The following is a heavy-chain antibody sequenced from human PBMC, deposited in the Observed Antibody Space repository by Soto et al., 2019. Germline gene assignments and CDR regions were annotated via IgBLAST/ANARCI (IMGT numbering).Heavy chain of an antibody. D-gene: IGHD3-10*01. CDR3: VTDRGGGMDV. CDR2: IKRKIDGETT. J-gene: IGHJ6*01. CDR1: GFTFSDAW. V-gene: IGHV3-15*01. Sequence: EVQLVESGGGMVMPGGSLRLSCAASGFTFSDAWMTWIRQAPGKGLQCVGRIKRKIDGETTDYAAPVKGRFTISRDDSKNTLYLHMNSLKVEDTAMYYCVTDRGGGMDVWGQGTTVTVSS.